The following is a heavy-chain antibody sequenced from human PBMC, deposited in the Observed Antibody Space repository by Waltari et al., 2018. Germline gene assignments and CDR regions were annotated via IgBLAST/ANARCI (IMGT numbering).Heavy chain of an antibody. J-gene: IGHJ6*02. Sequence: QVQLQESGPGLVMPSETLSLTCTVSGVSISRHYWSWIRQPPGKGLEWIGYIYYSGSTNYNPSLKSRVTISVDTSKNQFSLKLSSVTAADTAVYYCARDRSLFRGTYYGMDVWGQGTTVTVSS. D-gene: IGHD2-21*01. CDR2: IYYSGST. CDR3: ARDRSLFRGTYYGMDV. V-gene: IGHV4-59*11. CDR1: GVSISRHY.